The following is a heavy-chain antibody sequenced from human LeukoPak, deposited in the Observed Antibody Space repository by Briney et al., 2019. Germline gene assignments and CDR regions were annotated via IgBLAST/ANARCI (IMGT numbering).Heavy chain of an antibody. CDR3: ARGADSGYGRPDSSSSYYFDY. J-gene: IGHJ4*02. CDR2: IIPIFGTA. Sequence: PGASVKVSCKASVGTYSSYAISWVRQAPGQGLDWMGRIIPIFGTANYAQKFQGRVTITADEFTSTAYMELSSLRSEDTAVYYCARGADSGYGRPDSSSSYYFDYWGQGTLVTVSS. CDR1: VGTYSSYA. V-gene: IGHV1-69*13. D-gene: IGHD5-12*01.